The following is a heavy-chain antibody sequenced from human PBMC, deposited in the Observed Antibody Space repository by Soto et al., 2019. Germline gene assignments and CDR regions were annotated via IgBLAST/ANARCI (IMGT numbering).Heavy chain of an antibody. Sequence: QVQLVESGGGVVQPGRSLRLSCAASGFSFSNNGMHWVRQAPGKGLEWVAIISYDGSNKYYADSVKGRFTISRDNSKNTLYLQMNSLRFEDTAVYYCAKDRVESGLGEIDYWGQGTLVTVSS. V-gene: IGHV3-30*18. J-gene: IGHJ4*02. CDR2: ISYDGSNK. CDR3: AKDRVESGLGEIDY. CDR1: GFSFSNNG. D-gene: IGHD3-16*01.